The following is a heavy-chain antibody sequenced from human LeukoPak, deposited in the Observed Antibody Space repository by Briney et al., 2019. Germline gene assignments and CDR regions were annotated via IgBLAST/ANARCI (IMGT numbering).Heavy chain of an antibody. CDR3: VRLRRNSDSSGYYYYYDS. J-gene: IGHJ4*02. V-gene: IGHV3-21*01. CDR1: EFSFKSYS. CDR2: INKGSTHM. Sequence: RTGGSLRLSCAASEFSFKSYSFNWVRQAPGKGLEWVSSINKGSTHMYYADSVKGRFTASRDDAQNSLYLQMNSLSAEDTALYYCVRLRRNSDSSGYYYYYDSWGRGTQVTVSS. D-gene: IGHD3-22*01.